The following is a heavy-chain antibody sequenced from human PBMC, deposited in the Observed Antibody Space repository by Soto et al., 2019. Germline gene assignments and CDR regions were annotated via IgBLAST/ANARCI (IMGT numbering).Heavy chain of an antibody. CDR3: AKDISYPLWFEGLDY. CDR2: ISWNSGSI. D-gene: IGHD3-10*01. V-gene: IGHV3-9*01. J-gene: IGHJ4*02. Sequence: EVQLVESGGGLVQPGRSLRLSCAASGFTFDDYAMHWVRQAPGKGLEWVSGISWNSGSIGYADSVKGRFTISRDNAKNSLYLQMNSLRAEDTALYYCAKDISYPLWFEGLDYWGQGTLVTVSS. CDR1: GFTFDDYA.